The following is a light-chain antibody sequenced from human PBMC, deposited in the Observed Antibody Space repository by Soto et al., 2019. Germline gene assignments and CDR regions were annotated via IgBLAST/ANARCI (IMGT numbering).Light chain of an antibody. CDR1: QSISSY. V-gene: IGKV3-11*01. CDR3: QQRSNWPT. J-gene: IGKJ3*01. Sequence: EIVLTQSPGTLSLSPGKRATLSCRASQSISSYLAWYQQKPGQAPRLLIYDASNRATGIPARFSGSGSGTDFTLTISSLEPEDFAVYYCQQRSNWPTFGPGTKVDIK. CDR2: DAS.